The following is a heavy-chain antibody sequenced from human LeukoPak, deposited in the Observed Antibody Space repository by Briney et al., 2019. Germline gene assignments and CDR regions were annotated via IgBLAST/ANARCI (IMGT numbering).Heavy chain of an antibody. Sequence: GGSLRLSCAASGFTFNTYGMTWVRQAPGKGLEWVSAITSSGGSTYYGDSVKGRFTISRDNSRNTLYLQMNSLRVDDTDVYYCARDLCWGCFDDWGQGNLVTVSS. D-gene: IGHD3-10*02. CDR3: ARDLCWGCFDD. V-gene: IGHV3-23*01. J-gene: IGHJ4*02. CDR1: GFTFNTYG. CDR2: ITSSGGST.